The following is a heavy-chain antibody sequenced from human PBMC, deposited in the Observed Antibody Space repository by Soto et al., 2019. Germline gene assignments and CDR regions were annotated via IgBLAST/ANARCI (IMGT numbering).Heavy chain of an antibody. CDR3: AKDAGGGDLPERGYSHGRPFDY. CDR1: GFTFISYA. V-gene: IGHV3-23*01. Sequence: GGSLRLSCAASGFTFISYAMSWVRQAPGKGLEWVSAISGSGGSTYYADSVKGRFTISRDNSKNTLYLQMNSLRAEDTAVYYCAKDAGGGDLPERGYSHGRPFDYWGQGTLVTVSS. CDR2: ISGSGGST. D-gene: IGHD5-18*01. J-gene: IGHJ4*02.